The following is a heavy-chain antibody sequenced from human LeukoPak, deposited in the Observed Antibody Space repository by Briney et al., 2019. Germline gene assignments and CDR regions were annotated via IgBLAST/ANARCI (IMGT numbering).Heavy chain of an antibody. CDR2: ISRSGSTK. D-gene: IGHD2-15*01. CDR3: ARVLRYCSGGNCYSGGLGYMDV. J-gene: IGHJ6*03. V-gene: IGHV3-11*01. CDR1: GFTFSDYN. Sequence: SGGSLRLSCAASGFTFSDYNMRWIRQAPGKGLEWVSSISRSGSTKCYADSVKGRFTISRDNAKNSLFLQMNSLRAEDTAVYYCARVLRYCSGGNCYSGGLGYMDVWGKGTTVTISS.